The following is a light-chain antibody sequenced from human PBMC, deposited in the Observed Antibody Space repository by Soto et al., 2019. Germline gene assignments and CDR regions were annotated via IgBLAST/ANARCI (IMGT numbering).Light chain of an antibody. J-gene: IGKJ1*01. CDR1: QTIGNK. CDR2: GAS. CDR3: QQYNGWPWT. V-gene: IGKV3-15*01. Sequence: EIVLAQSPATLSVSPGERVTLSCRATQTIGNKLAWYLQRPGQXPRXXMYGASTRATDIPARFSGSGSGTEFTLTITGLQSEDCAVYEGQQYNGWPWTFGLGTKVDIK.